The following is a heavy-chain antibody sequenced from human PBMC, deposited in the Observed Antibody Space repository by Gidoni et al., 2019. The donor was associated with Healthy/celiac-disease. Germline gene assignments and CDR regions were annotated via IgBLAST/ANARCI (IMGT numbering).Heavy chain of an antibody. CDR1: GFTVSSNY. D-gene: IGHD4-17*01. Sequence: EVQLVESGGDLIQPGGSLRLSCAASGFTVSSNYMSWVRQAPGKGLEWVSVIYSGGSTYYADSVKGRFTISRDNSKNTLYLQMNSLRAEDTAVYYCARGNGDSYYYYYGMDVWGQGTTVTVSS. CDR2: IYSGGST. J-gene: IGHJ6*02. V-gene: IGHV3-53*01. CDR3: ARGNGDSYYYYYGMDV.